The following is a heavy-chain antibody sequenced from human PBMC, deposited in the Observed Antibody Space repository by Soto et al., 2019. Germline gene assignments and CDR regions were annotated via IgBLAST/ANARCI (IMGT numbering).Heavy chain of an antibody. Sequence: EVQLLESGGRLVQPGGSLRLSCATSGFSFSSFVMSWVRQAPGKGLEWVSSLSDSDGKTYYADSVKGRFSMSTDTSKSTLYLEMNSLRAEDTAVYYCARWSFLDHWGQGTRVTVS. CDR2: LSDSDGKT. V-gene: IGHV3-23*01. CDR1: GFSFSSFV. J-gene: IGHJ4*02. D-gene: IGHD1-26*01. CDR3: ARWSFLDH.